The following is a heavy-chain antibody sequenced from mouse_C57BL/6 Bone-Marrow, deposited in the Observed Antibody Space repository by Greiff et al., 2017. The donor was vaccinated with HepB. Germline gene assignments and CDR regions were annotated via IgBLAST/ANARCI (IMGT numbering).Heavy chain of an antibody. Sequence: VQLQQSGPELVKPGASVKISCKASGYSFTGYYMNWVKQSPEKSLEWIGEINPSTGGTTYNQKFKAKATLTVDKSSSTAYMQIKSLTSEDSAVYYCAREFDYYGSSPSYWYFDVWGTGTTVTVSS. J-gene: IGHJ1*03. CDR1: GYSFTGYY. D-gene: IGHD1-1*01. V-gene: IGHV1-42*01. CDR2: INPSTGGT. CDR3: AREFDYYGSSPSYWYFDV.